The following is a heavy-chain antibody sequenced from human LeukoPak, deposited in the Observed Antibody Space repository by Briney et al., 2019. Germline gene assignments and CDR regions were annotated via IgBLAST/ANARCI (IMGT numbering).Heavy chain of an antibody. Sequence: ASVKVSCKASGYTFTGYYMHWVRQAPGQGLEWMGRINPNSGGTNYAQKFQGRVTMTRDTSISTAYMELSRLRSEDTAVYYCARVSPYYYGSSGYSGRRTYYFDYWGQGTLVTVSS. CDR3: ARVSPYYYGSSGYSGRRTYYFDY. D-gene: IGHD3-22*01. CDR2: INPNSGGT. J-gene: IGHJ4*02. V-gene: IGHV1-2*06. CDR1: GYTFTGYY.